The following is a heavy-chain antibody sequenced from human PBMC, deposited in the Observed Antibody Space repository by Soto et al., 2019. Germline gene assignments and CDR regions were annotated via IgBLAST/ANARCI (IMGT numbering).Heavy chain of an antibody. J-gene: IGHJ6*03. CDR1: GDSFNDYY. V-gene: IGHV1-2*04. CDR3: ARESGGATATLDYYYFYLEV. D-gene: IGHD5-12*01. CDR2: INPNGGVT. Sequence: QVQLVQSGAEVRKPGASVTVSCRSSGDSFNDYYIHWVRQAPGQGFEWMGWINPNGGVTKYAKKFQGWVSMTRDTSIRTVYMQLARLRSDDPAVYYCARESGGATATLDYYYFYLEVWGTGTTVTVSS.